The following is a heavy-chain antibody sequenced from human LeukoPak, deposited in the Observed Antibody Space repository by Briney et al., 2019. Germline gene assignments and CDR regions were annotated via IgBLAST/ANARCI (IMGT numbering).Heavy chain of an antibody. CDR3: ARLEDCYDSSGYYLFDY. CDR2: IYYSGST. V-gene: IGHV4-39*01. J-gene: IGHJ4*02. Sequence: SETLSLTCTVSGGSISSSSYYWGWIRQPPGKGLEWIGSIYYSGSTYYNPSLKSRVTISVDTSKNQFSLKLSSVTAADTAVYYCARLEDCYDSSGYYLFDYWGQGTLVTVSS. D-gene: IGHD3-22*01. CDR1: GGSISSSSYY.